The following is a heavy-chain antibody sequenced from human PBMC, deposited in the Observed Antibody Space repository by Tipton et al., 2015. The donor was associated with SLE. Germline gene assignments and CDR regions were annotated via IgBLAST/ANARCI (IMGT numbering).Heavy chain of an antibody. V-gene: IGHV1-18*01. Sequence: QSGAEVKKPGASVKVSCKASGYTFISYGISWVRQAPGQGLEWMGLISAYNGNTNYAQKFQGRVTMTTDTSTSTAYMELRSLRFDDTALYYCALTGDWRGLDYWGQGTLVTVSS. CDR1: GYTFISYG. CDR3: ALTGDWRGLDY. D-gene: IGHD7-27*01. J-gene: IGHJ4*02. CDR2: ISAYNGNT.